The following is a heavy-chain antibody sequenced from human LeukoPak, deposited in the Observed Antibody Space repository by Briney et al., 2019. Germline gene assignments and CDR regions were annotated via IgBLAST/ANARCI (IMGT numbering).Heavy chain of an antibody. CDR3: ARGHSSSSGIDY. J-gene: IGHJ4*02. V-gene: IGHV1-8*01. CDR1: GYTFTSYD. CDR2: MNPNSGNT. D-gene: IGHD6-13*01. Sequence: ASVEVSCKASGYTFTSYDINWVRQATGQGLEWMGWMNPNSGNTGYAQKFQGRVTMTRNTSISTAYMELSSLRSEDTAVYYCARGHSSSSGIDYWGQGTLVTVSS.